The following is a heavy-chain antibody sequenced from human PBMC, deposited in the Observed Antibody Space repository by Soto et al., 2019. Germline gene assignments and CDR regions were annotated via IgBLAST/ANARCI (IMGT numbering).Heavy chain of an antibody. Sequence: GASVKVSCKASAYTFSAYYLDWVRQAPGQGLEWMGRINPNSGGTNFAQKFQGRVTMTRDTSISTSYMELSSLTSDDTAVEYCASVQPNPFDGHRGSPLDFWGRGILVTVSS. J-gene: IGHJ4*01. V-gene: IGHV1-2*02. CDR3: ASVQPNPFDGHRGSPLDF. CDR2: INPNSGGT. CDR1: AYTFSAYY. D-gene: IGHD3-10*01.